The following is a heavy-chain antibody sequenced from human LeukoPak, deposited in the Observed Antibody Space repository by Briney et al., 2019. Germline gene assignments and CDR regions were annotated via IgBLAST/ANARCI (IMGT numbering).Heavy chain of an antibody. CDR1: GFTFSSYW. V-gene: IGHV3-74*01. Sequence: GGSLRLSCAASGFTFSSYWMHWVRQAPGKGLVWVSRINSDGSSITYADSVKGRFTISRDDAKNTLYLQMNSLRAEDTAVYYCARVEYGYGPDCGGDGPGDYFDYWGQGTLVTVSS. D-gene: IGHD2-21*02. CDR2: INSDGSSI. J-gene: IGHJ4*02. CDR3: ARVEYGYGPDCGGDGPGDYFDY.